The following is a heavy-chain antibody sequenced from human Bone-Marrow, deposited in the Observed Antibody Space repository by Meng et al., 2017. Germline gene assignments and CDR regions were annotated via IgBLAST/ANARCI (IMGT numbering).Heavy chain of an antibody. J-gene: IGHJ4*02. D-gene: IGHD1-14*01. CDR2: NSSSSSYI. Sequence: GESLKISCAASGFTFSSYSMNWVRQAPGKGLEWVSSNSSSSSYIYYADSVKGRFTISRDNAKNSLYLQMNSLRAEDTAVYYCARDSFDFRKIYYFDYWGQGTLVTVSS. CDR3: ARDSFDFRKIYYFDY. V-gene: IGHV3-21*01. CDR1: GFTFSSYS.